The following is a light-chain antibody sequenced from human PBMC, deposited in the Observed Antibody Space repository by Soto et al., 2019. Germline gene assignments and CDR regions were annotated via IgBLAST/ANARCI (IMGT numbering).Light chain of an antibody. CDR1: SSDIGSYNR. CDR2: EGS. Sequence: QSVLTQPPSVSGSPGQSVTISCTGTSSDIGSYNRVSWYQQPPGTAPKLIIYEGSIRPSGVPDRFSGSKSGNTASLTISGLQAEDEADYYCNSYTISGTYVFGTGTKLTV. CDR3: NSYTISGTYV. J-gene: IGLJ1*01. V-gene: IGLV2-18*02.